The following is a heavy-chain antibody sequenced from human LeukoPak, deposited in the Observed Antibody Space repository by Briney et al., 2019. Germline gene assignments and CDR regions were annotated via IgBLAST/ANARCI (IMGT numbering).Heavy chain of an antibody. CDR3: ARDGSGYAITAGMDV. CDR2: ISSSSSYI. V-gene: IGHV3-21*01. Sequence: GGSLRLSCAASGFTFSSYSMNWVRQAPGKGLEWVTSISSSSSYIYYADSVKGRFTISRDNAKNSLYLQMNSLRAEDTAVYYCARDGSGYAITAGMDVWGQGTTVTVSS. J-gene: IGHJ6*02. CDR1: GFTFSSYS. D-gene: IGHD5-12*01.